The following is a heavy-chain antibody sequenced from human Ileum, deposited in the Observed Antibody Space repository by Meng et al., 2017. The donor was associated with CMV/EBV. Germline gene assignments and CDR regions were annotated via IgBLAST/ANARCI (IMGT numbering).Heavy chain of an antibody. CDR1: GFTFSGYA. J-gene: IGHJ4*02. CDR2: ISGTGYNT. CDR3: AKCRGGSCYYFDY. V-gene: IGHV3-23*01. Sequence: GGSLRLSCAASGFTFSGYAVSWARQPPGKWMEWVSAISGTGYNTYYADSVKGRFTISRDNSKNTLYVQMNSLRAEDTALDYCAKCRGGSCYYFDYWGQGTLVTVSS. D-gene: IGHD2-15*01.